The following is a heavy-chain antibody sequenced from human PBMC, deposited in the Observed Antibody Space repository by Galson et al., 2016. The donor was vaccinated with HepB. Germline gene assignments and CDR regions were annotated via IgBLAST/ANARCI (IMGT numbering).Heavy chain of an antibody. CDR1: GGSISSGTSY. CDR3: ARSTSMIRGIIDI. Sequence: SETLSLSCTVSGGSISSGTSYWTWIRQPPGKGLEWIGSIYYSGNTYYNPSLKSRVTLLVDASKNEFSLKLNSVTAADTALYYCARSTSMIRGIIDIWGQGTPVTVSP. D-gene: IGHD3-10*01. CDR2: IYYSGNT. J-gene: IGHJ4*02. V-gene: IGHV4-39*07.